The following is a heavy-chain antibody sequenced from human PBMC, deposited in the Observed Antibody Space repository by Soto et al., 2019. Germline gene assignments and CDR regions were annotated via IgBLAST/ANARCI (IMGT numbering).Heavy chain of an antibody. V-gene: IGHV1-18*01. Sequence: QVQLVQSGAEVKNPGASVKVSCKASGYTFTRYGIGWARQAPGQGLEWMGWMNTYNGNTNYARKVQGRVTLTTDTSASTAYMEVRSLRSNDTARSYCAMVDVYVTPSPQDVWGQGPTGIVSS. CDR3: AMVDVYVTPSPQDV. CDR1: GYTFTRYG. D-gene: IGHD3-16*01. J-gene: IGHJ6*02. CDR2: MNTYNGNT.